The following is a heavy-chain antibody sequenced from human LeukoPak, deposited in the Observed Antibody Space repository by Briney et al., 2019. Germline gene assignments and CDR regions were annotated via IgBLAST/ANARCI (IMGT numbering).Heavy chain of an antibody. V-gene: IGHV4-34*01. Sequence: PGGSLRLSCAASGLTFSSYWMRWVRQPPGKGLEWIGEINHSGSTNYNPSLKSRVTISVDTSKNQFSLKLSSVTAADTAVYYCARGESHTYYDFWSGYVKGYYFDYWGQGTLVTVSS. CDR2: INHSGST. CDR3: ARGESHTYYDFWSGYVKGYYFDY. J-gene: IGHJ4*02. D-gene: IGHD3-3*01. CDR1: GLTFSSYW.